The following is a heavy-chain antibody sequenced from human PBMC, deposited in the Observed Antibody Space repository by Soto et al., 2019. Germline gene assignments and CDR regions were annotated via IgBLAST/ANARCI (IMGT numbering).Heavy chain of an antibody. CDR3: ARHRIEVVRRGFDF. Sequence: SETLSLTCTVSTDSSSFTNSYWGWIRQPPGKGLQWIGSSSYTGGTFYNPSLKGRVVISFDTSKKQSSLQVTSVTAADTAVYFCARHRIEVVRRGFDFWGQGSPVTAPQ. D-gene: IGHD3-10*01. CDR2: SSYTGGT. CDR1: TDSSSFTNSY. J-gene: IGHJ4*02. V-gene: IGHV4-39*01.